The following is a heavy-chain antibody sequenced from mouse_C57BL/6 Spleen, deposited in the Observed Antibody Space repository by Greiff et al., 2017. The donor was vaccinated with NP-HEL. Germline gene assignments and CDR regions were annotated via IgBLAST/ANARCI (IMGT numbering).Heavy chain of an antibody. CDR1: GYTFTSYW. Sequence: EVQLQQPGAELVMPGASVKLSCKASGYTFTSYWMHWVKQSPEKSLEWIGEINPSTGGTTYNQKFKAKATLTVDKSSSTAYMQLKSLTSEDSAVYYCARELRYQLDYWGQGTTLTVSS. CDR3: ARELRYQLDY. J-gene: IGHJ2*01. V-gene: IGHV1-42*01. CDR2: INPSTGGT. D-gene: IGHD1-1*01.